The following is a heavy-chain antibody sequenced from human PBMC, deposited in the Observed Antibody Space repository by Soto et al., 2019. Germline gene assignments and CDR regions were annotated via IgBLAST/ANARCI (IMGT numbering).Heavy chain of an antibody. D-gene: IGHD2-8*01. CDR3: AALGFGSNIAGYCSNGVCYAFDI. V-gene: IGHV2-5*01. J-gene: IGHJ3*02. CDR2: IYWNDDK. CDR1: GFSLNTSPVG. Sequence: QITLKESGPTLVKPTQTLTLTCTFSGFSLNTSPVGVGWIRQPPGEALEWVALIYWNDDKRYSPSLKSRLTVTKDASKNQVVLTMTNMDPADTATYYCAALGFGSNIAGYCSNGVCYAFDIWGQGTMVTVSS.